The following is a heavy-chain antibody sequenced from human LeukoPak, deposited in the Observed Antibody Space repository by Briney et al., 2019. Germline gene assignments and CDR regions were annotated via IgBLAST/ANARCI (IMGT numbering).Heavy chain of an antibody. CDR3: AKDRIFI. J-gene: IGHJ3*02. Sequence: GGSLRLSCAASGFTFSVYWMTWVRQVPGKGLEWVANIQQDGSEKNYVDSVKGRFTISRDNAKNSLFLQMNSLRAEDTAVYYCAKDRIFIWGQGTMVTVSS. V-gene: IGHV3-7*01. CDR1: GFTFSVYW. CDR2: IQQDGSEK.